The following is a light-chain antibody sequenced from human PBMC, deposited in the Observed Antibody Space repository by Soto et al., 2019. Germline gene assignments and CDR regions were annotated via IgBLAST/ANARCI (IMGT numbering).Light chain of an antibody. Sequence: EIVMTQSPVTLSVSPGERATLSCRASQSVSSNLAWYQQKPGQAPRLLIYRASTRATGIPARFGGSGSGTEFTLTISSLQSEDFAVYYCQQYNNWPLPYTFGQGTKLEI. J-gene: IGKJ2*01. V-gene: IGKV3-15*01. CDR1: QSVSSN. CDR3: QQYNNWPLPYT. CDR2: RAS.